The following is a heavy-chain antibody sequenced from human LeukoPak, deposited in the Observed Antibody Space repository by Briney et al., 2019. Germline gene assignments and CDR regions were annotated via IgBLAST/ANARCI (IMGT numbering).Heavy chain of an antibody. V-gene: IGHV3-9*01. CDR1: GFTFDDYA. CDR2: ISWNSGSI. CDR3: AKARTGIAAADRGGFDY. D-gene: IGHD6-13*01. J-gene: IGHJ4*02. Sequence: PGGSLRLSCAASGFTFDDYAMHWVRQAPGKGLEWVSGISWNSGSIGYADSVKGRFTISRDNAKNSLYLQMNSLRAEDTALYYCAKARTGIAAADRGGFDYWGQGTLVTVSS.